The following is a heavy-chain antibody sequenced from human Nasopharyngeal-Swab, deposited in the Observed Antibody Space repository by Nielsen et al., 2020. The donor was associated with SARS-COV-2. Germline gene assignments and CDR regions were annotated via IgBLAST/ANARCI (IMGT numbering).Heavy chain of an antibody. CDR1: GFIFSASA. J-gene: IGHJ4*02. V-gene: IGHV3-73*01. CDR3: TTDFYFDY. CDR2: IGDKDHNYAT. Sequence: GESLKISCAASGFIFSASAIHWVRQASGKGLEWVGRIGDKDHNYATTYGASVQGKFTISRDDSKNTAFLQMDSLKTEDTALYYCTTDFYFDYWGQGSLVTVSS.